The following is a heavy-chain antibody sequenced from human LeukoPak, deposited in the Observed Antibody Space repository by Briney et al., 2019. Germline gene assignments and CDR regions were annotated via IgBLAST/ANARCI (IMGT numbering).Heavy chain of an antibody. CDR2: ISGSGGST. V-gene: IGHV3-23*01. J-gene: IGHJ4*02. Sequence: GGSLRLSCAASGFTFSSYAMSWVRQAPGKGLEWVSAISGSGGSTYYADSVKGRFTISRDNSKNTLYLQMNSLRAEETAVYYCAKFRYSSGWYADYWGQGTLVTVSS. CDR3: AKFRYSSGWYADY. D-gene: IGHD6-19*01. CDR1: GFTFSSYA.